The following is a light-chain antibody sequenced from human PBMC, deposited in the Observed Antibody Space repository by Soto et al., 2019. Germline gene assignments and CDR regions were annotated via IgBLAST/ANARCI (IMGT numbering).Light chain of an antibody. CDR3: QQYGSSFTWT. V-gene: IGKV3-20*01. Sequence: EIVLKQSPGTLYLSPGERATLSCRASQSVSSSYLAWYQQKPGQAPRLLIYGASGRATGIPDRFSGSGSGTDFTPTISRLEPEDFAVYYCQQYGSSFTWTFGQWTKVDIK. J-gene: IGKJ1*01. CDR1: QSVSSSY. CDR2: GAS.